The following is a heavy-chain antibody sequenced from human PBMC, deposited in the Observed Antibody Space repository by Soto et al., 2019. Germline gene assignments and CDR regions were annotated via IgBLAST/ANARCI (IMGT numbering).Heavy chain of an antibody. J-gene: IGHJ4*02. CDR2: IIPIFGTA. CDR3: ARASTVRGVIISVYFDY. D-gene: IGHD3-10*01. V-gene: IGHV1-69*05. Sequence: ASVKVSCKASGGTFSSHAISWVRQAPGQRLEWMGGIIPIFGTANYAQKFQGRVTITTDKSASTAYMELSSLRSEDTAVYYCARASTVRGVIISVYFDYWGQGTLVTVSS. CDR1: GGTFSSHA.